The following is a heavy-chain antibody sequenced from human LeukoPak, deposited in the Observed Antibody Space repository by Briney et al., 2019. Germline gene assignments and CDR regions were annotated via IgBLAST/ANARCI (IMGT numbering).Heavy chain of an antibody. D-gene: IGHD5-12*01. Sequence: ASVKVSCQASGYTLTGYYMHWVRQAPGQGIEWMGWINPNSGGTNYAQKFQGRVTMTRDTSISTAYMELSRLRSDDTAVYYCASYSGYDYFPIDYWGQGTLVTVSS. V-gene: IGHV1-2*02. CDR1: GYTLTGYY. CDR3: ASYSGYDYFPIDY. CDR2: INPNSGGT. J-gene: IGHJ4*02.